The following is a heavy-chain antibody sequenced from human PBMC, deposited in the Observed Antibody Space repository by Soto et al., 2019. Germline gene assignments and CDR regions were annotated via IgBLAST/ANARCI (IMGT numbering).Heavy chain of an antibody. CDR1: GGSISSSSYY. Sequence: SETLSLTCTVSGGSISSSSYYWGWIRQPPGKGLEWIGSIYYSGNTYYNPSLKSRVTISVDRSKNQFSLKLSSVTAADTAVYYCARAHYGDYGYGMDVWGQGTTVTVSS. D-gene: IGHD4-17*01. CDR2: IYYSGNT. V-gene: IGHV4-39*07. J-gene: IGHJ6*02. CDR3: ARAHYGDYGYGMDV.